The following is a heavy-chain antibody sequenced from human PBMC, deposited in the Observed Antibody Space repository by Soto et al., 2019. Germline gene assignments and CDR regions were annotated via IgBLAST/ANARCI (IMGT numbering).Heavy chain of an antibody. D-gene: IGHD6-19*01. V-gene: IGHV4-59*01. Sequence: SETLFLTCTVSGGSISSYYWSWIRQPPGKGLEWIGYIYYSGSTNYNPSLKSRVTISVDTSKNQFSLKLSSVTAADTAVYYCARGGSSGSSYRGTRAFDIWGQGTMVTVSS. CDR2: IYYSGST. J-gene: IGHJ3*02. CDR3: ARGGSSGSSYRGTRAFDI. CDR1: GGSISSYY.